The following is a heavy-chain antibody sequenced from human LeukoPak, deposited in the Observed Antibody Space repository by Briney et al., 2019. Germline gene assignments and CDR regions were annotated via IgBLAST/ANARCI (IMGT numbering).Heavy chain of an antibody. D-gene: IGHD3-10*01. CDR3: VRVPSGEYPSWYFDL. CDR2: IYYSGST. CDR1: GGSISSYY. J-gene: IGHJ2*01. Sequence: PSETLSLTCTVSGGSISSYYWSWIRQPPGKGLEWIGYIYYSGSTNYNPSLKSRVTISVDTSKNQFSLKLSSVTAADTAVYYSVRVPSGEYPSWYFDLCGPGTLVTVSS. V-gene: IGHV4-59*01.